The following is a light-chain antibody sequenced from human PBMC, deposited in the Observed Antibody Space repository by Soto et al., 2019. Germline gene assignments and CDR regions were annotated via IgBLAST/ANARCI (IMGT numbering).Light chain of an antibody. CDR3: CSAAPESSYV. Sequence: QSVMAPPASVSGSPGQSLTLYGTGASSTLGAYDAVSWSQQHPQKAPQLIIYKGTQRPSGVSNRFSGSTSGNAASLTISGLQADDEADYFCCSAAPESSYVCGTGTKVTVL. CDR2: KGT. V-gene: IGLV2-23*01. J-gene: IGLJ1*01. CDR1: SSTLGAYDA.